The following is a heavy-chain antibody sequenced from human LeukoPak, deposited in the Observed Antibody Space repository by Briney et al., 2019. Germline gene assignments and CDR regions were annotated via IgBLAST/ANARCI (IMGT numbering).Heavy chain of an antibody. J-gene: IGHJ4*02. CDR1: GGSISSYY. Sequence: SETLSLTCTVSGGSISSYYWSWIRQPPGKGLEWIGYIYYSGSTNYNPSLKSRVTISVDTSKNQFSLKLSSVTAADTAVYYCARVKRDILTGYYNVFDYWGQGTLVTVSS. CDR2: IYYSGST. V-gene: IGHV4-59*01. CDR3: ARVKRDILTGYYNVFDY. D-gene: IGHD3-9*01.